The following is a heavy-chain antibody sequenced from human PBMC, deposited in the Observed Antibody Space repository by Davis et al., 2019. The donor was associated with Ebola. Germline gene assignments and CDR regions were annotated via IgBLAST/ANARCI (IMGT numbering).Heavy chain of an antibody. D-gene: IGHD6-19*01. CDR2: ISSGGGAP. CDR1: GFTFSTYA. Sequence: GESLKISCAASGFTFSTYAMGWVRQAPGKGLEWVSDISSGGGAPYYADSVKGRFTTFRDNPKNTLYLQMNSLRAEDTAVYYCARAQWLADFDYWGQGTLVTVSS. J-gene: IGHJ4*02. V-gene: IGHV3-23*01. CDR3: ARAQWLADFDY.